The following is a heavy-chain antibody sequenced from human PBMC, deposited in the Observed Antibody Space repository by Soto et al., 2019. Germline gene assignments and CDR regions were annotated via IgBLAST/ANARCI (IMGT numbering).Heavy chain of an antibody. Sequence: ASVKVSCTASGYTFTSYAMNWVRQAPGQGLEWMGWINTNTGNPTYAQGFTGRFVFSLDTSVSTAYLQICSLKAEDTAVYYCARVPRRYCSSTSCQGPFDYWGQGTLVTVSS. D-gene: IGHD2-2*01. CDR1: GYTFTSYA. V-gene: IGHV7-4-1*01. CDR2: INTNTGNP. J-gene: IGHJ4*02. CDR3: ARVPRRYCSSTSCQGPFDY.